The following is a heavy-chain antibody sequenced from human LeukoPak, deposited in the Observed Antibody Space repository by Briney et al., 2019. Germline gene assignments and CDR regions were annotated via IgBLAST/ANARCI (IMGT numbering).Heavy chain of an antibody. Sequence: SETLSLTCSVSGGSISSLYWSWIRQPPGKGLEWIGYIYYTGSTNYNPSLKSRVIMFVDMSKNQFSLRLSSVTAADTAVYYCARHRAYSSSSPFDYWGQGTLVTVSS. CDR1: GGSISSLY. D-gene: IGHD6-6*01. J-gene: IGHJ4*02. CDR3: ARHRAYSSSSPFDY. V-gene: IGHV4-59*08. CDR2: IYYTGST.